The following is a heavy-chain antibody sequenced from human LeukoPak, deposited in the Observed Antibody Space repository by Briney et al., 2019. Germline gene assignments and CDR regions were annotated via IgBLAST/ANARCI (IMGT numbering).Heavy chain of an antibody. CDR3: ARQRRWATFWFDP. Sequence: PSQTLSLTCTVSGDSINSGGYYWSWIRQPAGKGLEWIGHIYSSGSTNYNPSLKSRVTISVDTSKNQFSLKLSSVTAADTAVYYCARQRRWATFWFDPWGQGTLATVSS. CDR2: IYSSGST. J-gene: IGHJ5*02. CDR1: GDSINSGGYY. D-gene: IGHD5-24*01. V-gene: IGHV4-61*09.